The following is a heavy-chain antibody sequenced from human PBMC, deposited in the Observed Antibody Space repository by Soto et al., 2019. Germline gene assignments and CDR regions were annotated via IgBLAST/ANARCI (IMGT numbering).Heavy chain of an antibody. CDR2: IHYSGATP. D-gene: IGHD3-16*01. V-gene: IGHV1-46*01. CDR3: ARGGTDFVTIGSFDY. J-gene: IGHJ5*01. CDR1: GYTFTNYY. Sequence: ASGKICCKASGYTFTNYYMHWVRQAPGQGLEWMGVIHYSGATPTYAQKFQGRVTMARDTSTSTVYVELSSLTSEDTAVYYCARGGTDFVTIGSFDYWGDVTLFPV.